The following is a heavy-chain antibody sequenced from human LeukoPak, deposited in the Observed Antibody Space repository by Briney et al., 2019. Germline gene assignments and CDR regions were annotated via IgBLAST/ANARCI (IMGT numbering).Heavy chain of an antibody. CDR3: AKARFRGVGASGY. J-gene: IGHJ4*02. CDR2: ISGSGGST. CDR1: EFTFSSYA. V-gene: IGHV3-23*01. D-gene: IGHD1-26*01. Sequence: GGSLRLSCAASEFTFSSYAMSWVRQAPGKGLEWVSAISGSGGSTYYADSVKGRFTISRDNSKNTLYLQMNSLRAEDTAVYYCAKARFRGVGASGYWGQGTLVTVSS.